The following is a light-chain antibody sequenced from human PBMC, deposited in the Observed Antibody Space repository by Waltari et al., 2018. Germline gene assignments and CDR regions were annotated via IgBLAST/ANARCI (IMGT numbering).Light chain of an antibody. J-gene: IGLJ3*02. CDR1: NIETKS. CDR2: YDT. CDR3: QVWDDTTNSGV. V-gene: IGLV3-21*04. Sequence: YVVTQPPSVSVAPGKTATLTCGGQNIETKSVNWYQQKSGQAPGLVMFYDTDRPQGIPARFSGSNSGNTATLTISWVEAGDEADYHCQVWDDTTNSGVFGGGTRLSVL.